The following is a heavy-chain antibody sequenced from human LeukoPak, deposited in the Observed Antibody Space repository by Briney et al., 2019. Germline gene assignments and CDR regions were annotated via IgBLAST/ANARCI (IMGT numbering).Heavy chain of an antibody. CDR3: ARDGVYGDYGPYYFDY. D-gene: IGHD4-17*01. V-gene: IGHV1-69*01. J-gene: IGHJ4*02. CDR1: GGTFSSYA. CDR2: IIPIFGTA. Sequence: SVKVPCKASGGTFSSYAISWVRQAPGQGLEWMGGIIPIFGTANYAQKFQGRVTITADESTSTAYMELSSLRSEDTAVYYCARDGVYGDYGPYYFDYWGQGTLVTVSS.